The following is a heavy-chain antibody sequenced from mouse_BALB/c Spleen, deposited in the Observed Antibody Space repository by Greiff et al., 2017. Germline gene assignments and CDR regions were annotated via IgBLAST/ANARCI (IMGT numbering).Heavy chain of an antibody. D-gene: IGHD1-2*01. CDR3: ARGSYGHYFDY. CDR2: ISSGSSTI. CDR1: GFTFSSFG. V-gene: IGHV5-17*02. J-gene: IGHJ2*01. Sequence: EVQGVESGGGLVQPGGSRKLSCAASGFTFSSFGMHWVRQAPEKGLEWVAYISSGSSTIYYADTVKGRFTISRDNPKNTLFLQMTSLRSEDTAMYYCARGSYGHYFDYWGQGTTLTVSS.